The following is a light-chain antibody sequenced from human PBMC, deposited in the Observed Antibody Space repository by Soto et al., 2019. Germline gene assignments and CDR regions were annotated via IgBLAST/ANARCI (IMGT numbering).Light chain of an antibody. CDR3: SSYTSTSPHVV. CDR2: DVT. CDR1: SSDVGGYNY. Sequence: QPVLTQPASVSGSPGQSITISCTGTSSDVGGYNYVSWYQQHPGKAPKLMIYDVTNRPSGDSNRFSGSKSGNTASLTISGLQAEDEADYYCSSYTSTSPHVVFGGGTKVTVL. J-gene: IGLJ2*01. V-gene: IGLV2-14*01.